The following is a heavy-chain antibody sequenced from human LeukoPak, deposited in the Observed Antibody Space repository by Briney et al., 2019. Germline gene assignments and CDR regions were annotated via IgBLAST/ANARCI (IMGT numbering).Heavy chain of an antibody. Sequence: GGSLRLSCAASGFTFSSYAMSWVRQAPGKGREWVSAISGSGGSTYYADSVKGRFTISRDNSMNTLYLQMNSLRAEDTAVYYCAKDLEQWLVLGLFDYWGQGTLVTVSS. CDR2: ISGSGGST. D-gene: IGHD6-19*01. J-gene: IGHJ4*02. CDR3: AKDLEQWLVLGLFDY. V-gene: IGHV3-23*01. CDR1: GFTFSSYA.